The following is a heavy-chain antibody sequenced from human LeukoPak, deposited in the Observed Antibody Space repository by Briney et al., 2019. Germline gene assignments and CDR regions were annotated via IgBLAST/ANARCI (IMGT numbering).Heavy chain of an antibody. CDR1: GGSVSSGSYY. CDR3: ASRDNGSGVVPDY. Sequence: SETLSLTCTVSGGSVSSGSYYWSWIRQPLGKGLEWIGYIYYSGSTNYNPSLKSRVTISVDTSKNQFSLKLSSVTAADTAVYYCASRDNGSGVVPDYWGQGTLVTVSS. J-gene: IGHJ4*02. V-gene: IGHV4-61*01. D-gene: IGHD3-10*01. CDR2: IYYSGST.